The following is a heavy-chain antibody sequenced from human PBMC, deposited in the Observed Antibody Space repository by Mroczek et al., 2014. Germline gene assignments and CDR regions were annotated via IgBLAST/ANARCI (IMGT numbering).Heavy chain of an antibody. Sequence: VQLVESGGGLVQPGRSLRLSCAASGFTFDDYAMHWVRQAPGKGLEWVSGISWNSGSIGYADSVKGRFTISRDNAKNSLYLQMNSLRAEDTALYYCATTAPDGGSDGDYWGQGTLVTVSS. J-gene: IGHJ4*02. V-gene: IGHV3-9*01. D-gene: IGHD1-26*01. CDR2: ISWNSGSI. CDR3: ATTAPDGGSDGDY. CDR1: GFTFDDYA.